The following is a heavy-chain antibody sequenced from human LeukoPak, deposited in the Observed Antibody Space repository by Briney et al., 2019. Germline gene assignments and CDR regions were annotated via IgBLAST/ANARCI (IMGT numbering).Heavy chain of an antibody. J-gene: IGHJ4*02. CDR1: GYTFTSYG. CDR2: ISAYNGNT. Sequence: ASVKVSCKASGYTFTSYGISWVRQAPGQGLEWMGWISAYNGNTNYAQKLQGRVTMTTDTSTSTAYMELRSLRSDDTAVYYCARESNYYDSSGYYFYWGQGTLVTVSS. CDR3: ARESNYYDSSGYYFY. D-gene: IGHD3-22*01. V-gene: IGHV1-18*01.